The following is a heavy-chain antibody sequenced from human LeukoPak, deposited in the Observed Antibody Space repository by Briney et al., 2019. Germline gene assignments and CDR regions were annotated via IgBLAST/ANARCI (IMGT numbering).Heavy chain of an antibody. V-gene: IGHV3-23*01. CDR2: ISGSGGST. Sequence: GGSLRLSCAASGFTFSSYTMSWVRQAPGKGLEWVSAISGSGGSTYYADSVKGRFTISRDTSKSTVYLQMSSLRAEDTAVYYCAKDPPGAKVFDYWGQGTPVTVSS. J-gene: IGHJ4*02. CDR1: GFTFSSYT. CDR3: AKDPPGAKVFDY. D-gene: IGHD4/OR15-4a*01.